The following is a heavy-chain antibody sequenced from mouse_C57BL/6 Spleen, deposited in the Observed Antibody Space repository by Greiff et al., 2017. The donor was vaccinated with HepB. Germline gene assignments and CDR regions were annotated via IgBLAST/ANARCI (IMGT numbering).Heavy chain of an antibody. CDR3: TTTPTWDGCAY. J-gene: IGHJ3*01. CDR1: GFNIKDDY. CDR2: IDPENGDT. D-gene: IGHD4-1*01. V-gene: IGHV14-4*01. Sequence: EVQLQQSGAELVRPGASVKLSCTASGFNIKDDYMHWVKQRPEQGLEWIGWIDPENGDTEYASKFQGKATITADTSSNTAYMQLSSLTSEDTAVYYCTTTPTWDGCAYWGQGTLVTVSA.